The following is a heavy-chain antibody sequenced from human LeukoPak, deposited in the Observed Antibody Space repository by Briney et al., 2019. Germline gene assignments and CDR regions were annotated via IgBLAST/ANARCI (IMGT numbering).Heavy chain of an antibody. CDR3: ARDARYCSGGSCYSGYYYYYYMDV. Sequence: SETLSLTCTVSGGSISSYYWSWIPQPAGKGLEWIGRIYTSGSTNYNPSHNSRVTISVDKSKNQFSLKLSSVAAADTAVYYCARDARYCSGGSCYSGYYYYYYMDVWGKGTTVTVSS. D-gene: IGHD2-15*01. CDR1: GGSISSYY. J-gene: IGHJ6*03. V-gene: IGHV4-4*07. CDR2: IYTSGST.